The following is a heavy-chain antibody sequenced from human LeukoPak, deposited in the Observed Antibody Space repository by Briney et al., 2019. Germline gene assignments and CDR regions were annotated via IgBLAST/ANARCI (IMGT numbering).Heavy chain of an antibody. D-gene: IGHD6-6*01. CDR3: ARLISSAPIS. Sequence: GSLRLSCAASGFTFSNYWMSWVRQAPGKGLEWIGSIYYSGSTYYNPSLKSRVTISVDTSKNQFSLKLSSVTAADTAVYYCARLISSAPISWGQGTLVTVSS. V-gene: IGHV4-39*01. J-gene: IGHJ4*02. CDR1: GFTFSNYW. CDR2: IYYSGST.